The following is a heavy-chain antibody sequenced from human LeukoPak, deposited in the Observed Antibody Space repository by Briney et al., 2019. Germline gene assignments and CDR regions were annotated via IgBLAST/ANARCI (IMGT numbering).Heavy chain of an antibody. V-gene: IGHV1-3*01. CDR2: INAGNGNT. CDR3: ALEELLMLAYNWFDP. Sequence: ASVKVSCKASGYTFTSYAMHWVRQAPGQRLEWMGWINAGNGNTKYSQKFQGRVTITRDTSASTAYMELSSLRSEDTAVYYCALEELLMLAYNWFDPWGQGTLVTVSS. D-gene: IGHD3-10*01. J-gene: IGHJ5*02. CDR1: GYTFTSYA.